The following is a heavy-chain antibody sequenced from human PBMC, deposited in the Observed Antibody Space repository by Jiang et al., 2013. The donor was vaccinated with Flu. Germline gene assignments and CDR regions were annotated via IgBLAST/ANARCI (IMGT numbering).Heavy chain of an antibody. Sequence: GYSISSGNWWGWIRQPPGKGLEWIGYIYYSGTVYYNPSLKSRVAMSVDTSKNQFSLKLDSVTAVDTAVYYCARRVGGAFDIWGQGTMVTISS. J-gene: IGHJ3*02. V-gene: IGHV4-28*02. CDR1: GYSISSGNW. D-gene: IGHD3-3*01. CDR2: IYYSGTV. CDR3: ARRVGGAFDI.